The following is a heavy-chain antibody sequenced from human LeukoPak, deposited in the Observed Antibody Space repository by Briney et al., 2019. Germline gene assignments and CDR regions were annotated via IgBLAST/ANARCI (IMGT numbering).Heavy chain of an antibody. CDR1: GFIFSSYE. CDR3: ARDGHTTYYYDSSGHFFDY. J-gene: IGHJ4*02. D-gene: IGHD3-22*01. CDR2: ISSSGSTI. Sequence: GGSLIRSSAAAGFIFSSYEMNWVRQAPGKGLEWVSYISSSGSTIYYADSVKGRFTISRDNAKNSLYLQMNSLRAEDTAVYYCARDGHTTYYYDSSGHFFDYWGQGTLVTVSS. V-gene: IGHV3-48*03.